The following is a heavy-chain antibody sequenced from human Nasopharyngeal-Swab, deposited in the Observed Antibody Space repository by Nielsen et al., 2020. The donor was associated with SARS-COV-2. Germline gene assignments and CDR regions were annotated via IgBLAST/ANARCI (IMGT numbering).Heavy chain of an antibody. D-gene: IGHD3-3*01. CDR3: ASPVFGVVSDAFDL. V-gene: IGHV3-53*01. Sequence: GGTLRLSCAASGTFVSSNYLNWVRQAQGMGLELVSVVYAGGSTFYADSVKGRFTISRDNSKNKLYLQMNNLRHEDTDMYYCASPVFGVVSDAFDLWGQGTMVTVSS. CDR2: VYAGGST. J-gene: IGHJ3*01. CDR1: GTFVSSNY.